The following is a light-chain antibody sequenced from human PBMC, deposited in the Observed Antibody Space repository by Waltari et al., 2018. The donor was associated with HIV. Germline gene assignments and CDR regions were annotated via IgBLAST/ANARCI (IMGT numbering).Light chain of an antibody. CDR1: SSYIGSKT. CDR3: AAREDSLNVWV. CDR2: SND. V-gene: IGLV1-44*01. J-gene: IGLJ3*02. Sequence: QSVLTQPPSASGTPGQMVTISCSGGSSYIGSKTVDWYQQLPGTAPKLLIYSNDQRASGIPDRVAGSKSGTSASLDSSGLQAEDEDDYYCAAREDSLNVWVLGGGTKLTVL.